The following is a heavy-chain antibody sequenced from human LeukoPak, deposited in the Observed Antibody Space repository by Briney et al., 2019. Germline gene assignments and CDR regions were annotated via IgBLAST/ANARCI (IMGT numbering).Heavy chain of an antibody. CDR3: ASSAYNGIKLDY. V-gene: IGHV3-74*01. J-gene: IGHJ4*02. D-gene: IGHD1-26*01. CDR1: GFTFSAYW. Sequence: PGGSLRLSCAASGFTFSAYWMYWVRQAPGKGLVWVSRINSDGSTTTYADSMKGRFTISRDNARNTLYLQMNSLRAEDTAVYYCASSAYNGIKLDYWGQGNLVTVSS. CDR2: INSDGSTT.